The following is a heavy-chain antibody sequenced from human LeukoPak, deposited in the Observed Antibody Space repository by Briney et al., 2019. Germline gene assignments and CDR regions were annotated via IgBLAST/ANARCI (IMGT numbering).Heavy chain of an antibody. Sequence: SETLSLTCAVYGGSFSGYYWSWIRQPPGKGLEWIGEINHSGSTNYNPSLKSRVTISGDTSKNQFSLKLISVTAADAAVYYCAGHDYYGSGSYRWGQGTLITVSS. CDR3: AGHDYYGSGSYR. CDR2: INHSGST. CDR1: GGSFSGYY. D-gene: IGHD3-10*01. V-gene: IGHV4-34*01. J-gene: IGHJ5*02.